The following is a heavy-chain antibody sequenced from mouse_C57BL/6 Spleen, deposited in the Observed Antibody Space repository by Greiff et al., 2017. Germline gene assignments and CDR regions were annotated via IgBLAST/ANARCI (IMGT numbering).Heavy chain of an antibody. D-gene: IGHD1-1*01. Sequence: VQLKESGPGLAKPSQTLSLTCSVTGYSITSDYWNWIRKFPGNKLEYIGYISYSGSTYYNPSLKSRISITRDTSKNQYYLQLNSVTTEDPATYYCARSDYYSGSSFFDYWGQGTTLTVSS. CDR3: ARSDYYSGSSFFDY. J-gene: IGHJ2*01. V-gene: IGHV3-8*01. CDR1: GYSITSDY. CDR2: ISYSGST.